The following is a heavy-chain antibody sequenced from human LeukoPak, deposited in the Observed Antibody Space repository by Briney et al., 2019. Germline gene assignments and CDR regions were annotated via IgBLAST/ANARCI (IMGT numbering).Heavy chain of an antibody. V-gene: IGHV3-23*01. J-gene: IGHJ4*02. Sequence: GGSLRLSCAASGFTFNNYGMRWVRQAPGMGLEWVSTISGSGDATYYADSVKGRFTISRGNSKNTLFLQMNSLTAEDTAVYYCAKAGPYYSDSWGQGTLVTVSS. CDR3: AKAGPYYSDS. CDR1: GFTFNNYG. CDR2: ISGSGDAT.